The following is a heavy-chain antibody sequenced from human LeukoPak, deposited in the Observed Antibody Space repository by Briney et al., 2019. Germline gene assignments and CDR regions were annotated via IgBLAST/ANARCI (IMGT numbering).Heavy chain of an antibody. CDR1: GYTFTSYY. Sequence: GASVKVSCKASGYTFTSYYMHWVRQPPGQGLEWMGIINPSGGSTSYAQKFQGRGTMTRDMSTSTVYMELSSLRSEDTAVYYCARAYYDFWGGYYGNWFDPWGQGTLVTVSS. J-gene: IGHJ5*02. CDR2: INPSGGST. D-gene: IGHD3-3*01. CDR3: ARAYYDFWGGYYGNWFDP. V-gene: IGHV1-46*01.